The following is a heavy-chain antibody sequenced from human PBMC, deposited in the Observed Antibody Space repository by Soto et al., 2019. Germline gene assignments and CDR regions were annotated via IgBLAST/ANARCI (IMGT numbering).Heavy chain of an antibody. V-gene: IGHV4-59*01. J-gene: IGHJ5*02. CDR1: GGSISSYY. CDR2: IYYSGST. Sequence: QVQLQESGPGLVKPSETLSLTCTVSGGSISSYYWSWIRQPPGKGLEWIGYIYYSGSTNYNPSLKSRVTISVDTSKNQFSLKLSCVTAADTAVYYCARVVNWFDPWGQGTLVTVSS. CDR3: ARVVNWFDP.